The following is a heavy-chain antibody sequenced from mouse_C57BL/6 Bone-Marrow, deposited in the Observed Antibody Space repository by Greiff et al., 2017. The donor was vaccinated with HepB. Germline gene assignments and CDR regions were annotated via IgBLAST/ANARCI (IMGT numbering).Heavy chain of an antibody. CDR2: IHPNSGST. CDR3: ARLLRSYWYFDV. D-gene: IGHD1-1*01. V-gene: IGHV1-64*01. Sequence: QVHVKQPGAELVKPGASVKLSCKASGYTFTSYWMHWVKQRPGQGLEWIGMIHPNSGSTNYNEKFKSKATLTVDKSSSTAYMQLSSLTSEDSAVYYCARLLRSYWYFDVWGTGTTVTVSS. J-gene: IGHJ1*03. CDR1: GYTFTSYW.